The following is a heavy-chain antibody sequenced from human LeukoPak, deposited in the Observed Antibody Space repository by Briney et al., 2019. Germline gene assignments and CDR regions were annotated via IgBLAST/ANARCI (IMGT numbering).Heavy chain of an antibody. Sequence: SVKVSCKASGGTFSSYAISLVRQAPGQGLEWMGGIIPIFGTANYAQKFQGRVTITADESTSTAYMELSSLRSEDTAVYYCASGGDDFSLQSASDIWGQGTMVTVSS. CDR1: GGTFSSYA. V-gene: IGHV1-69*01. CDR3: ASGGDDFSLQSASDI. D-gene: IGHD3-3*01. CDR2: IIPIFGTA. J-gene: IGHJ3*02.